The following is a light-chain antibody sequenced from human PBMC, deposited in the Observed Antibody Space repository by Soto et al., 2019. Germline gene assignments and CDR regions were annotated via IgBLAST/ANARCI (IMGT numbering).Light chain of an antibody. CDR2: DVT. V-gene: IGKV1-33*01. J-gene: IGKJ1*01. Sequence: DIQVTQSPPTLSASAGERATITCRASQGISNYLAWYQQKPGKVPKLLIDDVTNLETGVPSRFSGSGSGTHFTFTIGSLQPEDIAAYYCQQYCSYSWTFGQGTKVDI. CDR1: QGISNY. CDR3: QQYCSYSWT.